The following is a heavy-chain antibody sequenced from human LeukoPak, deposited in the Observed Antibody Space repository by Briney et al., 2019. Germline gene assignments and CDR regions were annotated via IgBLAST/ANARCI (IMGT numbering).Heavy chain of an antibody. CDR2: ISYDGSNK. J-gene: IGHJ5*02. V-gene: IGHV3-30-3*01. D-gene: IGHD5-12*01. CDR1: GFTFSSYA. Sequence: PGRSLRLSCAASGFTFSSYAMHWVRQAPGKGLEWVAHISYDGSNKYYADSVKGRFTISRDNSKNLVYLQMNSLRAEDTAVYYCARDLDILAMIVAWGQGTLVTVSS. CDR3: ARDLDILAMIVA.